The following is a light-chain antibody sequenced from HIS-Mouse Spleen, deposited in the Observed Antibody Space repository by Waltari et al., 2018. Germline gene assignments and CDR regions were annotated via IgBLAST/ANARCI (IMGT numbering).Light chain of an antibody. CDR2: EDS. CDR3: QAWDSSTDVV. CDR1: ALPKKY. V-gene: IGLV3-10*01. J-gene: IGLJ2*01. Sequence: SYELTQPPSVSVSPGQTARITCSGHALPKKYADWYQQKSGQAPVLVIYEDSKRPSGIPERFSGSSSGTMATLTISGAQVEDEADYYCQAWDSSTDVVFGGGTKLTVL.